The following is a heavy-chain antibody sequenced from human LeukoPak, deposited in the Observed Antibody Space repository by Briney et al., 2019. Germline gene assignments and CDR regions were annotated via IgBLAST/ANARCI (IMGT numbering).Heavy chain of an antibody. J-gene: IGHJ3*02. CDR1: GFTFSTYG. D-gene: IGHD5-12*01. V-gene: IGHV3-30*18. CDR3: AKAYGGYNDAFNI. Sequence: PGGSLRLSCAASGFTFSTYGMHWVRQAPGKGLEWVALISYHESNIYYADSAKGRFTISRDNYKNTLYLQMNSLRTEDTAVYYCAKAYGGYNDAFNIWGQGTMVTVSS. CDR2: ISYHESNI.